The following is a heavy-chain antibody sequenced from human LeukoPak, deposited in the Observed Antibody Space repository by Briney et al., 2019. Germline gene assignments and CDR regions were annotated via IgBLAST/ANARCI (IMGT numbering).Heavy chain of an antibody. CDR3: ARGTPSSSGWLYYGMDV. CDR1: GFTFSASG. V-gene: IGHV3-30*03. D-gene: IGHD6-19*01. J-gene: IGHJ6*02. CDR2: ISYDGSNK. Sequence: PGRSRRLSCAASGFTFSASGMHWVRQAPGKGLEWVAVISYDGSNKYYADSVKGRFTISRDNSKNTLYLQMNSLRAEDTAVFYCARGTPSSSGWLYYGMDVWGQGTTVTVSS.